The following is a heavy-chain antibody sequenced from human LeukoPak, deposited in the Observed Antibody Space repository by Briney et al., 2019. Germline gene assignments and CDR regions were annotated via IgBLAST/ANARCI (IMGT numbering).Heavy chain of an antibody. CDR2: INTNTGNP. J-gene: IGHJ4*02. D-gene: IGHD3-22*01. V-gene: IGHV7-4-1*02. CDR3: ATEDSSGYYNF. CDR1: GYTFTSYA. Sequence: ASVEVSCKASGYTFTSYAMNWVRQAPGQGLEWMGWINTNTGNPTYAQGFTGRFVFSLDTSVSTAYLQITSLKAEDTAVYYCATEDSSGYYNFWGQGTLVTVSS.